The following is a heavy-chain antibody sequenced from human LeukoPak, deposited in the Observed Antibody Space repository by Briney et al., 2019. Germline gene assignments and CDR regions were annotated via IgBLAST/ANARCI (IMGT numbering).Heavy chain of an antibody. CDR3: AREGGRARTFDP. CDR2: IYHSGST. J-gene: IGHJ5*02. D-gene: IGHD3-16*01. CDR1: GYSISSGYY. V-gene: IGHV4-38-2*02. Sequence: SSETLSLTCTVSGYSISSGYYWGWIRQPPGKGLEWIGSIYHSGSTYYNPSLKSRVTISVDTSKNQFSLKLSSVTAADTAVYYCAREGGRARTFDPWGQGTLVTVSS.